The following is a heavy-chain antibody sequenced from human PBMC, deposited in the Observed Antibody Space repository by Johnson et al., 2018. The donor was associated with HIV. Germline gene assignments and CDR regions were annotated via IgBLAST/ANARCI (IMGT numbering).Heavy chain of an antibody. CDR1: RFTFSKSW. V-gene: IGHV3-74*01. CDR3: AREVDAFDM. J-gene: IGHJ3*02. CDR2: TYDNGTVI. Sequence: VQLVESGGGSVQPGGSLRLSCPGSRFTFSKSWMHWVRQAPGKGLVWLSGTYDNGTVINYADSVKGRFTISRDNAKNTLYLQMNSLTAEDTAVYYCAREVDAFDMWGQGTLVTVSS.